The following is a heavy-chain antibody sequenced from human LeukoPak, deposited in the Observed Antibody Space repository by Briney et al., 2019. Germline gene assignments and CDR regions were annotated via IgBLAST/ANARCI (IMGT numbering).Heavy chain of an antibody. CDR3: AKLIPDGWYDHYYYGMDV. CDR2: MRTSGGST. J-gene: IGHJ6*02. Sequence: GGSLRLSCAAFGFTFNRCAMTWVRQAPGKGLEWVSNMRTSGGSTYYADSVKGRFTISRDNSKNTLYLQMNSLRAEDTAVYYCAKLIPDGWYDHYYYGMDVWGQGTTVTVSS. D-gene: IGHD6-19*01. V-gene: IGHV3-23*01. CDR1: GFTFNRCA.